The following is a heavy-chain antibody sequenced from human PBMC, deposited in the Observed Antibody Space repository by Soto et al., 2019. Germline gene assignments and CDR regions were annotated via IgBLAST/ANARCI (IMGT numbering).Heavy chain of an antibody. Sequence: QVLLVQSGPEVKKPGSSVKVSCKASGGTFNNYAINWVRQAPGKGLEWMGGIIPTFGTGNHAKKFQGRVTITADESTTTAYMDLNSVRAEYTAIYYCASFDGTLVRGGRSSPYEMDVWGQGTTVIVSS. CDR2: IIPTFGTG. CDR3: ASFDGTLVRGGRSSPYEMDV. J-gene: IGHJ6*02. D-gene: IGHD3-10*01. CDR1: GGTFNNYA. V-gene: IGHV1-69*01.